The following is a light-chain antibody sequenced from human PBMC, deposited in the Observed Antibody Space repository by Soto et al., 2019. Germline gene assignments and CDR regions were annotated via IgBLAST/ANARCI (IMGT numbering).Light chain of an antibody. V-gene: IGKV3-15*01. CDR3: QQYNNWSRT. CDR2: GAS. CDR1: RSISRY. Sequence: EIVMTQSPSTLSASPGEGATLSCRASRSISRYLAWYQHQPGNAPRLLIYGASTMANGIPARFSGSGSVTEFTLTITSSQSEDFALYYCQQYNNWSRTFGQGTKVEI. J-gene: IGKJ1*01.